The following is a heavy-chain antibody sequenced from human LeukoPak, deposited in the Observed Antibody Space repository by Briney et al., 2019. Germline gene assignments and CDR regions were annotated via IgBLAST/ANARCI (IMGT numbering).Heavy chain of an antibody. CDR3: AELGITMIGGV. D-gene: IGHD3-10*02. CDR2: INTDGSST. Sequence: GGPLRLSCEASGFIFSNYWMHWVRHAPGKGLAWVSRINTDGSSTSYADSVKGRFTISRDNARNTLYLQMNSLRAEDTAVYYCAELGITMIGGVWGKGTTVTISS. V-gene: IGHV3-74*01. CDR1: GFIFSNYW. J-gene: IGHJ6*04.